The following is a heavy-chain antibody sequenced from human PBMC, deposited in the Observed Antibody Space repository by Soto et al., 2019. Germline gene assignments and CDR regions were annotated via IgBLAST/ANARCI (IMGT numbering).Heavy chain of an antibody. J-gene: IGHJ4*02. CDR1: GFTFSSYA. CDR3: AKSQEIGTHFFDS. Sequence: LRLSCAASGFTFSSYAMHWVRQAPGKGLEWVAVISYDGSNKYYADSVKGRFTISRDNSKNTLYLQMNSLRAEDTAVYYCAKSQEIGTHFFDSWGQGTQVTVSS. D-gene: IGHD6-13*01. V-gene: IGHV3-30-3*02. CDR2: ISYDGSNK.